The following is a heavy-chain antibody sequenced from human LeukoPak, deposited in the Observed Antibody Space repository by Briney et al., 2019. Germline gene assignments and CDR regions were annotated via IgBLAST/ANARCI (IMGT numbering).Heavy chain of an antibody. CDR2: INHSGST. CDR3: ARCSYYDSSGYHHFDY. J-gene: IGHJ4*02. D-gene: IGHD3-22*01. CDR1: GGSFSGYY. Sequence: SETLSLTCAVYGGSFSGYYWSWIRQPPGKGLEWVWEINHSGSTNYNPSLKSRVTISVDTSKNQFSLKLSSVTAADTAVYYCARCSYYDSSGYHHFDYWGQGTLVTVSS. V-gene: IGHV4-34*01.